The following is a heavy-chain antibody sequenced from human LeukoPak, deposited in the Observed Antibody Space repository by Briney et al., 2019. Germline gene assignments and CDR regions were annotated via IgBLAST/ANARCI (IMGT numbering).Heavy chain of an antibody. D-gene: IGHD2-2*01. J-gene: IGHJ5*02. V-gene: IGHV1-8*03. Sequence: ASVKVSCKASGYTVTSYDINWVRQATGQGLEWMGWMNPNSGNTGYAQKFQGRVTITRNTSISTAYMELSSLRSEDTAVYYCARAIGYCSSTSCRNWFDPWGQGTLVTVSS. CDR2: MNPNSGNT. CDR1: GYTVTSYD. CDR3: ARAIGYCSSTSCRNWFDP.